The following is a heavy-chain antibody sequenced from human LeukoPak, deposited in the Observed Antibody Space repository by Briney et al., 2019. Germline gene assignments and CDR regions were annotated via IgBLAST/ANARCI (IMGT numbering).Heavy chain of an antibody. V-gene: IGHV3-72*01. CDR1: GFTFSDYS. D-gene: IGHD2-15*01. CDR3: ASSLAHGCSGGSCYYFDY. CDR2: ARKKADSYTT. Sequence: GGSLRLSCAASGFTFSDYSMDWVRQAPGKGLEWVGRARKKADSYTTEYATSVKGRFTISRDDSKNSLYLQMNSLRAEDTAVYYCASSLAHGCSGGSCYYFDYWGQGTLVTVSS. J-gene: IGHJ4*02.